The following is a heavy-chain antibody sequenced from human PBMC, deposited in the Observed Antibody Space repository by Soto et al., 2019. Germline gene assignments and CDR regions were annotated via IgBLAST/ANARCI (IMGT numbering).Heavy chain of an antibody. D-gene: IGHD3-16*02. CDR1: GYTLTELS. V-gene: IGHV1-24*01. CDR3: ATDLFPDYADAWVTFRPADY. Sequence: QVERVQSGAEVKKPGASVKVSCKVSGYTLTELSMHWVRQAPGKGLEWMGVFDAEDGAASYAQNFQGRVPMTVDTSTDTAYMEVTSLRSEDTAVYYCATDLFPDYADAWVTFRPADYWGQGTQVTVSS. J-gene: IGHJ4*02. CDR2: FDAEDGAA.